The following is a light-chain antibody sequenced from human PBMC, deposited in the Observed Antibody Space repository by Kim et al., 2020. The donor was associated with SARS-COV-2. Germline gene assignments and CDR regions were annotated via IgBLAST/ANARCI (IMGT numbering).Light chain of an antibody. CDR3: QQYNNYPLT. V-gene: IGKV1-16*02. Sequence: DIQMTQSPSSLSASVGDRVTITCRASQGIRNSLAWFQQRPGKAPKPLIYAASSLQCGVPSKFSGSGSGTDFTLTISSLQPEDFATYYCQQYNNYPLTFGEGTRLEIK. CDR2: AAS. J-gene: IGKJ5*01. CDR1: QGIRNS.